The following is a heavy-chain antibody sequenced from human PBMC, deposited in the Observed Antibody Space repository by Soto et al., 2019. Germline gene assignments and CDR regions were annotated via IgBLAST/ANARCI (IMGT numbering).Heavy chain of an antibody. CDR3: ARDRGDCRGGSCYSCDY. J-gene: IGHJ4*02. D-gene: IGHD2-15*01. Sequence: QVQLVQSGAEVKKPGSSVKVSCKASGGTFSSYAISWVRQAPGQGLEWMGGIIPIFGTANYAQKFQGRVTITPDEPTSTAYMQLSRLRSEDTAVYYCARDRGDCRGGSCYSCDYRGQGTLVTVSS. CDR1: GGTFSSYA. V-gene: IGHV1-69*01. CDR2: IIPIFGTA.